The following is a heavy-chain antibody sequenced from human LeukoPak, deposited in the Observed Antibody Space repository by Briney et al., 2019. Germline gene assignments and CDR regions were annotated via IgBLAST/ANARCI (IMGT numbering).Heavy chain of an antibody. CDR1: GFTFSSFA. V-gene: IGHV3-23*01. Sequence: GGSLRLSCAASGFTFSSFAMSWVRQVPGKGLEWVSAVSGSASTTYYADSVKGRFTISRDNSKNTLYLQMNSLRAEDTAVYYCAKSTLAWVGRGAFDIWGQGTMVTVSS. D-gene: IGHD2-15*01. CDR3: AKSTLAWVGRGAFDI. J-gene: IGHJ3*02. CDR2: VSGSASTT.